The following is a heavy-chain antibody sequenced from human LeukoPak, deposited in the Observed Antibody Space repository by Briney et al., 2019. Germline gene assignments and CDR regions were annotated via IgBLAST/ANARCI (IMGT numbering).Heavy chain of an antibody. D-gene: IGHD2-21*02. CDR3: ARYGDSKDYFDY. J-gene: IGHJ4*02. Sequence: SETLSLTCTVSGGSISTYYWSWIRQPAGKGLEWIGRIYSSGSTNYNPSLKSRVTISVDTAKNQFSLKLSSVTAADTSVYYCARYGDSKDYFDYWGQGTLVTVSS. CDR2: IYSSGST. V-gene: IGHV4-4*07. CDR1: GGSISTYY.